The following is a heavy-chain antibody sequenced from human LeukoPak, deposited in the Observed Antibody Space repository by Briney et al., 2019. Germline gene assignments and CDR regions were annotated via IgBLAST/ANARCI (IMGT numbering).Heavy chain of an antibody. CDR1: GGLISSGSYY. V-gene: IGHV4-39*07. Sequence: PSETLSLTCTVSGGLISSGSYYWGWIRQPPGKGLEWIGSIHHSGRTYYNPSLKSRVTISVDTSKNQFSLKLSSVTAADTAVYYCARDPASHTYWGQGTLVTVSS. CDR3: ARDPASHTY. CDR2: IHHSGRT. J-gene: IGHJ4*02.